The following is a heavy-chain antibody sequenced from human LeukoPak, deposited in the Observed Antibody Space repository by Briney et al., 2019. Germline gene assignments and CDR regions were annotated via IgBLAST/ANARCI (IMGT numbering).Heavy chain of an antibody. Sequence: PSETLSLTCTVSGGSISSHYWSWIRQPPGKGLEWIGYISYSGSTNYNPSLKSRVTISMDTSKNQFSLKLSSVTAADTAVYYCARSLHDSHQGRVYWYFDLWGRGTLVTVSS. V-gene: IGHV4-59*08. J-gene: IGHJ2*01. CDR1: GGSISSHY. D-gene: IGHD2-15*01. CDR3: ARSLHDSHQGRVYWYFDL. CDR2: ISYSGST.